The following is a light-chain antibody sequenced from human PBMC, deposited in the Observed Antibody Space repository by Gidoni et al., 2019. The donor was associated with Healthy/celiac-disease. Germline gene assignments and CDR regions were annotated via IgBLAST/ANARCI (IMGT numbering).Light chain of an antibody. Sequence: SYVLPQPPSVSVAPGKTARITCGGNNSGSKSVHWYQQKPGQAPVLVIYDDSDRPSGIPERFSGSNSGNTATLTISRVEAGDEADYYCQVWDSSSSVVFGGGTKLTVL. CDR1: NSGSKS. V-gene: IGLV3-21*04. CDR3: QVWDSSSSVV. J-gene: IGLJ2*01. CDR2: DDS.